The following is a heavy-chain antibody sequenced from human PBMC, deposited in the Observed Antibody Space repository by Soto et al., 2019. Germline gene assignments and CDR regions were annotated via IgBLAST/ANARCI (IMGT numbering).Heavy chain of an antibody. J-gene: IGHJ6*02. CDR3: ARGNWNGMDV. Sequence: SETLSLTCTVSCGFISSYYWSWIRQPPGKGLEWIGYIYYSGSTIYNPSLKSRVTISVDTSKNQFSLKLSSVTAADTAVYYCARGNWNGMDVWGQGTTVTVSS. CDR1: CGFISSYY. D-gene: IGHD1-20*01. CDR2: IYYSGST. V-gene: IGHV4-59*01.